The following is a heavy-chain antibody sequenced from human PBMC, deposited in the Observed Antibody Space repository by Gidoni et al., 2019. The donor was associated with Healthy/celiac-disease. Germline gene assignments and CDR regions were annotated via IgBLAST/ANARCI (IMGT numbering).Heavy chain of an antibody. D-gene: IGHD1-26*01. Sequence: QVQLQQWGAGLLKPSETLSLTCAVYGGSFSGYYWSWIRQPPGKGLEWIGEINHSGSTNYNPSLKSRVTISVDTSKNQFSLKLSSVTAADTAVYYCARGLLRGGRGYYMDVWGKGTTVTVSS. CDR2: INHSGST. CDR1: GGSFSGYY. CDR3: ARGLLRGGRGYYMDV. V-gene: IGHV4-34*01. J-gene: IGHJ6*03.